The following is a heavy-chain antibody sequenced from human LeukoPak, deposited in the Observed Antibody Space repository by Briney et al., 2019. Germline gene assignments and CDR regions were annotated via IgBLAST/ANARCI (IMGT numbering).Heavy chain of an antibody. Sequence: GGSLRLSCAASGFTFSSYSMTWVRQAPGKGLEWVSSISSSSSYIYYADSVKGRFTISRDNAKNSLYLQMNSLRAEDTAVYYCARAVSGQWLAYYFDYWGQGTLVTVSS. J-gene: IGHJ4*02. CDR3: ARAVSGQWLAYYFDY. D-gene: IGHD6-19*01. V-gene: IGHV3-21*01. CDR2: ISSSSSYI. CDR1: GFTFSSYS.